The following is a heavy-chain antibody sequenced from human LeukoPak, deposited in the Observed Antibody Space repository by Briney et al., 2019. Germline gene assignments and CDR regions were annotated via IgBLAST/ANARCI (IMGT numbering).Heavy chain of an antibody. V-gene: IGHV4-34*01. Sequence: PSETLSLTCAVSGGSFSGYYWSWIRQPPGKGLEWIGEINHSESTNYNPSLKSRVTISVDTSKSQFSLKLSSVTAADTAVYYCARLYTGFCSSTSCSLNYYFDYWGQGTLVTVSS. CDR1: GGSFSGYY. D-gene: IGHD2-2*01. CDR2: INHSEST. J-gene: IGHJ4*02. CDR3: ARLYTGFCSSTSCSLNYYFDY.